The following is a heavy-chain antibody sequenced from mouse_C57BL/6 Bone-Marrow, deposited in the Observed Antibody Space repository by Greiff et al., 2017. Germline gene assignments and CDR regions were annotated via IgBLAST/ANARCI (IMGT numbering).Heavy chain of an antibody. CDR3: SRQEDIDYYGSPFAY. CDR1: GYTFTSYG. J-gene: IGHJ3*01. V-gene: IGHV1-81*01. D-gene: IGHD1-1*01. Sequence: QVQLKQSGAELARPGASVKLSCKASGYTFTSYGISWVKQRTGQGLEWIGEIYPRSGNTYYNEKFKGKATLTADKSSSTAYMELRILTSEDSAVYFCSRQEDIDYYGSPFAYWGQGTLVTVSA. CDR2: IYPRSGNT.